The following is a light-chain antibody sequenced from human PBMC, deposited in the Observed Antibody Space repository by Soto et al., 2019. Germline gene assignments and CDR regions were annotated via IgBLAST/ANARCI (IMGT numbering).Light chain of an antibody. J-gene: IGLJ1*01. Sequence: QPVLTQSPSASGTPGQRVAISCSGSSSNIGNNPVDWYQHLPGTAPKLVIYNNNHRPSGVSDRFSGSKSGTSASLAISAVQSDDEADYYCATWDDNRNGHYVFGLGTKLTVL. V-gene: IGLV1-44*01. CDR2: NNN. CDR3: ATWDDNRNGHYV. CDR1: SSNIGNNP.